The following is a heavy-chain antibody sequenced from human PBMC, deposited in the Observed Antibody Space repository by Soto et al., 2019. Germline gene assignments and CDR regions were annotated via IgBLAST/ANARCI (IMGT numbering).Heavy chain of an antibody. CDR1: GFSFSTYD. Sequence: PGGSLRLSCSASGFSFSTYDVHWVRQAPAKGLEFVAVITPNGAAIYYADSVKGRSTISRDNSKNTLYLQMSSFTPDHTDVYYCVKLTDYRRLRNLVTVSS. CDR2: ITPNGAAI. CDR3: VKLTDY. D-gene: IGHD3-9*01. J-gene: IGHJ4*02. V-gene: IGHV3-64D*06.